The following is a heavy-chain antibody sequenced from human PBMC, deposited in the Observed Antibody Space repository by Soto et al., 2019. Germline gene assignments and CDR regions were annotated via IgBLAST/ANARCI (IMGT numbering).Heavy chain of an antibody. CDR3: ARQDGYCSSTSCLDYYYYYGMDV. Sequence: SETLSLTCTVSGGSISSSSYYWGWIRQPPGKGLEWIGSIYYSGSTYYNPSLKSRVTISVDTSKNQFSLKLSSVTAADTAVYYCARQDGYCSSTSCLDYYYYYGMDVRAQGTTVTVSS. CDR1: GGSISSSSYY. D-gene: IGHD2-2*03. V-gene: IGHV4-39*01. CDR2: IYYSGST. J-gene: IGHJ6*02.